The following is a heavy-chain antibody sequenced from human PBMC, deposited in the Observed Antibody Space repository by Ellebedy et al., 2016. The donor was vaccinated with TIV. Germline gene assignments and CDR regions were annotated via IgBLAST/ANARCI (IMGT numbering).Heavy chain of an antibody. V-gene: IGHV3-15*01. D-gene: IGHD4-23*01. J-gene: IGHJ4*02. CDR3: TAEQWELYY. CDR1: GFSFSNTW. CDR2: IKRTVDGGTT. Sequence: PGGSLRLSCAASGFSFSNTWMSWVRQAPGRGLEWVGRIKRTVDGGTTDYAAPVKGRLTISRDDSKNTLYLHMNSLKTEDTAVYFCTAEQWELYYWGQGTLVTVSS.